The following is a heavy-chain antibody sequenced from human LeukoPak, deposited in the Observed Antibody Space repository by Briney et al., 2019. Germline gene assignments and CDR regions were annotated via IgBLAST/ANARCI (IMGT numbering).Heavy chain of an antibody. J-gene: IGHJ4*02. CDR2: ISYSGST. CDR1: GGSISSYY. V-gene: IGHV4-59*01. CDR3: ARVIAAAEPTFDC. Sequence: SETLSLTCTVSGGSISSYYWGWIRQPPGKGLEWIGYISYSGSTNYNPSLKSRVIISVDTSKNQFSLRLSSVTAADTAVYYCARVIAAAEPTFDCWGQGTLVTVSS. D-gene: IGHD6-13*01.